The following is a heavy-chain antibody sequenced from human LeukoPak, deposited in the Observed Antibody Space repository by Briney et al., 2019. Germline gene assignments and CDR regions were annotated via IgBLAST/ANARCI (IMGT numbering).Heavy chain of an antibody. V-gene: IGHV4-59*01. J-gene: IGHJ4*02. CDR2: IYYDGST. CDR1: GGSIRGSISSYW. Sequence: SETLSLTCTVSGGSIRGSISSYWWSWIRQPPGKGLEWIGYIYYDGSTNYNPSFKSRVTISVDTSKNQFSLMMSSVTAADTAVYYCARDDAKGEDYFDYWGQGTLVTVSS. D-gene: IGHD2-8*01. CDR3: ARDDAKGEDYFDY.